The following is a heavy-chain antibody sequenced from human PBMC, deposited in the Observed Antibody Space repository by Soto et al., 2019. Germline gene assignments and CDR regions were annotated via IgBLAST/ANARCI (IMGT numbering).Heavy chain of an antibody. V-gene: IGHV1-69*05. D-gene: IGHD5-12*01. Sequence: SVKVSCKASGGTFSSYAISWVRQAPGQGLEWMGGIIPIFSTPNYAQKFQGRVTITTDESTSKAYMELSRLRSDDTAVYYCARDVATWDLYNWFDTWGQGTLVTVSS. J-gene: IGHJ5*02. CDR1: GGTFSSYA. CDR2: IIPIFSTP. CDR3: ARDVATWDLYNWFDT.